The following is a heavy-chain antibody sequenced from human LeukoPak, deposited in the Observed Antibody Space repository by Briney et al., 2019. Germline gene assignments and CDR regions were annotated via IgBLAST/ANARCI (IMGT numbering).Heavy chain of an antibody. CDR1: GGSISSYY. D-gene: IGHD3-22*01. J-gene: IGHJ3*02. CDR2: IYYSGST. CDR3: ARARNYYDSSGYGEEAFDI. Sequence: SETLSLTCTVSGGSISSYYWSWIRQPPGKGLEWIGYIYYSGSTNYNPSLKSRVTMSVDTSKNQFSLKLSSVTAADTAVYYCARARNYYDSSGYGEEAFDIWGQGTMVTVSS. V-gene: IGHV4-59*12.